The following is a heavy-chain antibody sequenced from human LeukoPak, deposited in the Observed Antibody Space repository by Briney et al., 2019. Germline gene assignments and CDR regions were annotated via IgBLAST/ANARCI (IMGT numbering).Heavy chain of an antibody. D-gene: IGHD6-19*01. V-gene: IGHV4-34*01. CDR2: INHSGST. Sequence: PSETLSLTCAVYGGSFSGYYWSWIRQPPGKGLEWIGEINHSGSTNYNPSLKSRVTISVDTSKNQFSLKLSSVTAADTAVYYCARGPYSSGWYKDPPFDYWGQGTLVTASS. J-gene: IGHJ4*02. CDR1: GGSFSGYY. CDR3: ARGPYSSGWYKDPPFDY.